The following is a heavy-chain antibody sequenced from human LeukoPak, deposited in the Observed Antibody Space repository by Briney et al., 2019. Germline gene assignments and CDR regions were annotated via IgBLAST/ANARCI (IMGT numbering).Heavy chain of an antibody. Sequence: PGRSLRLSCAASGFTFSSYGVHWVRQAPGKGLEWVAVIWYDGSNKYYADSVKGRFTISRDDSKNTLYLQMNSLRAEDTAVYYCARETLINVDAFDIWGQGTMVTVSS. CDR3: ARETLINVDAFDI. CDR1: GFTFSSYG. CDR2: IWYDGSNK. V-gene: IGHV3-33*01. D-gene: IGHD3-16*01. J-gene: IGHJ3*02.